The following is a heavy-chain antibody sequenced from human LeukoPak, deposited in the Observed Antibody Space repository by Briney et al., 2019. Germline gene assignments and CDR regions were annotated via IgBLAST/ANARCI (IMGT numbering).Heavy chain of an antibody. CDR1: GGSISSYY. D-gene: IGHD4-11*01. J-gene: IGHJ4*02. CDR2: IYYSGST. Sequence: ASETLSLTCTVSGGSISSYYWSWIRQPPGKGLEWIGYIYYSGSTNYNPSLKSRVTISVDTSKNQFSLKLSSVTAADTAVYYCARGVDSNSDYWGQGTLVTVSS. V-gene: IGHV4-59*01. CDR3: ARGVDSNSDY.